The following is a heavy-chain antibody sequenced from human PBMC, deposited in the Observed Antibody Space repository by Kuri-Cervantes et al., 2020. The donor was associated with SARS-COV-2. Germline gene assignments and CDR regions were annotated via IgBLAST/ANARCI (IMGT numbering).Heavy chain of an antibody. D-gene: IGHD3-3*01. Sequence: SETLSLTCTVSGGSISSYYWSWIRQPPGKGLEWIGYIYYSRSTNYNPSLKSRVTISVDTSKNQFSLKLSSVTAADTAVYYCARVVVWSGYYFDYWGQGTLVTVSS. V-gene: IGHV4-59*01. CDR1: GGSISSYY. CDR3: ARVVVWSGYYFDY. J-gene: IGHJ4*02. CDR2: IYYSRST.